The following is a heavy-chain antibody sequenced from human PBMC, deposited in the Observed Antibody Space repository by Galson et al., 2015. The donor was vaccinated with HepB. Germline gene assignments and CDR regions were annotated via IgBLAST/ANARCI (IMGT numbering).Heavy chain of an antibody. V-gene: IGHV3-7*01. D-gene: IGHD3-16*01. CDR1: GFTFSSYW. CDR2: IKDDGSET. CDR3: VRDLTYFGTFAYYDALDI. J-gene: IGHJ3*02. Sequence: SLRLSCAASGFTFSSYWMTWVRQAPGKGLEWVANIKDDGSETNYVDSVKGRFTISRDNVATSLYLQMNTLRPEETAVYYCVRDLTYFGTFAYYDALDIWGHGTMVIVSS.